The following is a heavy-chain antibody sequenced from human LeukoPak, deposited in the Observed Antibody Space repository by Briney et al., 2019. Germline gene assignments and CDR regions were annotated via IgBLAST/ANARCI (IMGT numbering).Heavy chain of an antibody. D-gene: IGHD6-19*01. CDR2: ISYDGINK. Sequence: GGSLRLSCAASGFTFSSYAMHWVRQAPGKGLEWVALISYDGINKYNADSVKGRFTISRDNSKNTLYLQMNSLRPEDTAVYYCARGARGSGWRVFDIWGQGTMVTVSS. CDR1: GFTFSSYA. CDR3: ARGARGSGWRVFDI. V-gene: IGHV3-30*04. J-gene: IGHJ3*02.